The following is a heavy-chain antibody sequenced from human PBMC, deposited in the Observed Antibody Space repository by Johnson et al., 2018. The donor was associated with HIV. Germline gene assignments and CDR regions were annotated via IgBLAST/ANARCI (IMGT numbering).Heavy chain of an antibody. CDR1: GFTVSSNY. CDR3: ARERYTTGLYSGSYGAFDM. V-gene: IGHV3-7*03. Sequence: VQLVESGGGLIQPGGSLRLSCAASGFTVSSNYMSWVRQAPGKGLEWVANIKQDGSEKYYVDSVKGRFTISSDNAKNSLYLQMNSLRAEDTAVYYCARERYTTGLYSGSYGAFDMWGQGTMVTVSS. D-gene: IGHD1-26*01. CDR2: IKQDGSEK. J-gene: IGHJ3*02.